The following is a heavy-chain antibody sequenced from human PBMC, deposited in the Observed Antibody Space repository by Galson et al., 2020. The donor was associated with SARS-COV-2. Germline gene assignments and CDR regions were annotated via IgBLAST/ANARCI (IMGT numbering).Heavy chain of an antibody. J-gene: IGHJ4*02. V-gene: IGHV2-5*02. Sequence: SGPTLVKPTQSLTLTCTASGFSLNTDGVGVAWIRQPPAKALEWLALVYWDDDKRYSPSLRNRITITKDASKSHVVLTMTNMDPKDTATYFCVRTLASAATAFDSWGQGTLVNVSS. CDR1: GFSLNTDGVG. CDR3: VRTLASAATAFDS. D-gene: IGHD6-13*01. CDR2: VYWDDDK.